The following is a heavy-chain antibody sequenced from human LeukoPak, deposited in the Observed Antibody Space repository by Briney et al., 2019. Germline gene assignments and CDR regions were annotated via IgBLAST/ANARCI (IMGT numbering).Heavy chain of an antibody. CDR3: ARARYCSGGSCYDEFDY. V-gene: IGHV6-1*01. D-gene: IGHD2-15*01. J-gene: IGHJ4*02. CDR1: GDIVSSNSAA. Sequence: SQTLSLTCAISGDIVSSNSAAWNWIRQSPSRGLEWLGRTYCRSKWYNDYAVSVKSRITINPDTSKNQFSLQLNSVTPEDTAVYYCARARYCSGGSCYDEFDYWGQGTLVTVSS. CDR2: TYCRSKWYN.